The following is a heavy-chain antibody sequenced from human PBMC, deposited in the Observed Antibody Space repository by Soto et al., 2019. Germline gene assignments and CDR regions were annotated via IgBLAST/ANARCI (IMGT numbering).Heavy chain of an antibody. V-gene: IGHV5-51*01. CDR2: IYPGDSDT. CDR1: GYSFTSYW. D-gene: IGHD3-3*01. Sequence: ESLKISCKGSGYSFTSYWIGWVRQMPGKGLEWMGIIYPGDSDTRYSPSFQGQVTISADKSISTAYLQWSSLKASDTAMYYCARLTIFGVATDAFDIWGQGTMVTVSS. CDR3: ARLTIFGVATDAFDI. J-gene: IGHJ3*02.